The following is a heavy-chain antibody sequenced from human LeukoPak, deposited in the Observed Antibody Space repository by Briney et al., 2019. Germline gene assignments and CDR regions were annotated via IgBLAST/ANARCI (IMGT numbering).Heavy chain of an antibody. CDR1: GYTFTSYA. CDR3: ARERRGGYNWFDP. Sequence: ASVKVSCKASGYTFTSYAIHWVRQAPGQRLEWMGWINAGNGNTKYSQKFQGRVTITRDTSASTAYMELSSLRSEDTAVYYCARERRGGYNWFDPWGQGTLVTVSS. D-gene: IGHD3-16*01. J-gene: IGHJ5*02. CDR2: INAGNGNT. V-gene: IGHV1-3*01.